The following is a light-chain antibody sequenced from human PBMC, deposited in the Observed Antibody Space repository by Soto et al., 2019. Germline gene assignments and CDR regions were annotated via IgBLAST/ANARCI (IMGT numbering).Light chain of an antibody. CDR3: TSYKRDTDLV. CDR1: TSNIAINY. CDR2: RNT. V-gene: IGLV1-47*01. Sequence: QSVLTQPPSASGTPGQRLTISCSGSTSNIAINYVYWFKLLPGTAPKFLISRNTQRPSGVPDRFSGSKSYSTASLTISGLQAEAEADYHCTSYKRDTDLVFGNGTKPTV. J-gene: IGLJ1*01.